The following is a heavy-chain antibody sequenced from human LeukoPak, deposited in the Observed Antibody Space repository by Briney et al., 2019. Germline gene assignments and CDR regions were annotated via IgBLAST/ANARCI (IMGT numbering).Heavy chain of an antibody. J-gene: IGHJ4*02. CDR3: ASPPSGRIQLWYGY. V-gene: IGHV3-30*03. CDR1: GFSFKDYN. Sequence: GGSLRLSCAASGFSFKDYNMHWVRQAPGKGLEWVAVITYDGSNKYYTDSVKGRFTISRDNSKSTLYLQMNSLRAEDTAVYYCASPPSGRIQLWYGYWGQGTLVTVSS. CDR2: ITYDGSNK. D-gene: IGHD5-18*01.